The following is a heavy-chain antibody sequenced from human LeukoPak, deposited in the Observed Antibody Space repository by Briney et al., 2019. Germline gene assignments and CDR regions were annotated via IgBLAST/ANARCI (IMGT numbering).Heavy chain of an antibody. D-gene: IGHD1-14*01. V-gene: IGHV4-39*07. J-gene: IGHJ4*02. CDR3: ARLSEGGIDY. Sequence: SETLSLTCAVSGGSISSSSYYWGWIRQPPGKGLEWIGSIYYSGSTYYNPSLKSRVTISVDTSKNQFSLKLSSVTAADTAVYYCARLSEGGIDYWGQGTLVTVSS. CDR1: GGSISSSSYY. CDR2: IYYSGST.